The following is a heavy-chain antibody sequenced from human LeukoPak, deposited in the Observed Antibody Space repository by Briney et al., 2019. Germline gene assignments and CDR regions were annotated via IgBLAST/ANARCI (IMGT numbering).Heavy chain of an antibody. CDR3: ARAVADLYYFDY. Sequence: SETLSLTCTVSGGSISSYYWSWIRQPPGKGLEWIGYIYYSGSTYYNPSLKSRVTISVDTSKNQFSLKLSSVTAADTAVYYCARAVADLYYFDYWGQGTLVTVSS. D-gene: IGHD3-3*01. CDR1: GGSISSYY. V-gene: IGHV4-59*12. CDR2: IYYSGST. J-gene: IGHJ4*02.